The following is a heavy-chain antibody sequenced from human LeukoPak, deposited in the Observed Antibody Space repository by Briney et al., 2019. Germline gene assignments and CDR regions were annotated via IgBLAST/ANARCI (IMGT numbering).Heavy chain of an antibody. CDR1: GYTFTSYY. CDR2: INPSGGST. J-gene: IGHJ3*02. Sequence: ASVKVSCKASGYTFTSYYMHWVRQAPGQGLEWMGIINPSGGSTSYAQKFQGRVTMTRDTSTSTVYMELSSLRSEDTAVYYCATGSDPNNDWSDAFDIWGQGTMVTVSS. D-gene: IGHD3-9*01. V-gene: IGHV1-46*01. CDR3: ATGSDPNNDWSDAFDI.